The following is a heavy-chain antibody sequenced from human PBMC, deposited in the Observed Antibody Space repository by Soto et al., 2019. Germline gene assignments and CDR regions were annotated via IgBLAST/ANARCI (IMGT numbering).Heavy chain of an antibody. J-gene: IGHJ4*02. CDR2: IISSSSYI. D-gene: IGHD5-12*01. V-gene: IGHV3-21*06. CDR1: GFTFSSYS. CDR3: ARGSRDGYNSDY. Sequence: NPGGSLRLSCAASGFTFSSYSMNWVRQAPGKGLEWVSSIISSSSYIYYADSVKGRFTVSRDNAKNSLYLQMNSLRAEDTAAYYCARGSRDGYNSDYWGQGTLVTVSS.